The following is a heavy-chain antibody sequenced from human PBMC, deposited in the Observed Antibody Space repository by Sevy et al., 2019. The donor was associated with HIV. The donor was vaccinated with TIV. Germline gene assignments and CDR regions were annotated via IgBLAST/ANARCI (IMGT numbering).Heavy chain of an antibody. Sequence: GESLKISCAASGFTFSSYAMHWVRQAPGKGLEWVAVISYDGSNKYYAESVKGRFTISRDNSKNTLYLQMNSLRAEDTAVYYCARGSSGWEFDYWGQGTLVTVSS. CDR3: ARGSSGWEFDY. D-gene: IGHD6-19*01. V-gene: IGHV3-30*04. CDR2: ISYDGSNK. CDR1: GFTFSSYA. J-gene: IGHJ4*02.